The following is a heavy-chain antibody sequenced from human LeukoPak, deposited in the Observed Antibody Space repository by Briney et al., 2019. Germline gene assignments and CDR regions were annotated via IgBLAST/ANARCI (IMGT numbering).Heavy chain of an antibody. CDR1: GGSFSGYY. V-gene: IGHV4-34*01. D-gene: IGHD4-17*01. J-gene: IGHJ4*02. Sequence: PSETLSLTCAVYGGSFSGYYWSWIRQPSGKGLEWIGEINHSGSTNYNPSLKSRITISVDTSKNQFSLKLSSVTAADTAVYYCARAKPRSTVTTPYYIDYWGQGTLVTVSS. CDR2: INHSGST. CDR3: ARAKPRSTVTTPYYIDY.